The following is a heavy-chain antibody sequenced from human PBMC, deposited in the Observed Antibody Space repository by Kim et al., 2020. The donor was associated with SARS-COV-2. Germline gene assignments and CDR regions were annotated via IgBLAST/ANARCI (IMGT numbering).Heavy chain of an antibody. V-gene: IGHV3-72*01. CDR2: SRNKGQGYII. CDR3: TTEGENPGPDFDR. D-gene: IGHD2-21*01. CDR1: GLIFSHYY. J-gene: IGHJ4*02. Sequence: GGSLRLSCTASGLIFSHYYINWVRQAPGKGLEWIGRSRNKGQGYIIDYAASVKGRLTISRDDSKNSLYLQMNSLKSEDTAVYYCTTEGENPGPDFDRWGQGTLVTVSS.